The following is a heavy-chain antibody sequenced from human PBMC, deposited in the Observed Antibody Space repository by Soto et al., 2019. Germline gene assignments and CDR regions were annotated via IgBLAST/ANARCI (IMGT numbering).Heavy chain of an antibody. D-gene: IGHD3-10*01. CDR1: GGSVSSGDFS. CDR2: IYHSGTT. Sequence: SETLSLTCAVSGGSVSSGDFSWCWIRQPPGKGLEWVGYIYHSGTTYYHPSLKRRLTISLDRSNNQFSLKLASVTAADSAVYFCARSRSWDRLDLSGQGQLAT. J-gene: IGHJ3*01. CDR3: ARSRSWDRLDL. V-gene: IGHV4-30-2*01.